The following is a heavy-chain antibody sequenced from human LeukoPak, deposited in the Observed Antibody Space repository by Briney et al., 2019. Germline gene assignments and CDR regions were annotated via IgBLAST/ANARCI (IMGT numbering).Heavy chain of an antibody. CDR3: AKVPVGAMDPPGIDY. Sequence: GGSLRLSCAASGYTFSSYAMSWVRQAPGKGLEWVSAISGSGGSTYYADSVKGRFTISRDNSKNTLYLQMNSLRAEDMAVYYCAKVPVGAMDPPGIDYWGQGTLVTVSS. CDR1: GYTFSSYA. D-gene: IGHD5-18*01. CDR2: ISGSGGST. J-gene: IGHJ4*02. V-gene: IGHV3-23*01.